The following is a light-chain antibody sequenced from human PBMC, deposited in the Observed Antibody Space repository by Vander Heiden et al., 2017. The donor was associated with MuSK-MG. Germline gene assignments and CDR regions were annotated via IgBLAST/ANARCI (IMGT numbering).Light chain of an antibody. Sequence: QSALTQPASVSGSPGQSITISCTETSGDIGAYNSVSWYQQHQGKDPKLMMVDVNSRPSGVSHRFSGSKSGKTDSRTFSGLQAEDEAEYDCSYFASGSTDVIVGGWTKLTVL. CDR3: SYFASGSTDVI. CDR2: DVN. V-gene: IGLV2-14*03. J-gene: IGLJ2*01. CDR1: SGDIGAYNS.